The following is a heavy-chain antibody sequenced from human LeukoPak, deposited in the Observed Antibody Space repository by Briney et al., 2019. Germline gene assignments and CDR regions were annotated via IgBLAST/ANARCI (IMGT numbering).Heavy chain of an antibody. V-gene: IGHV3-48*03. J-gene: IGHJ3*02. Sequence: GGSLRLSCAASGFTFSNYEMNWVRQAPGKGLEWGSYIISSGSTLYYANSVKGRFTISRDNAKNPLYLQMNSLRAEDTAVYYCARDGSGYGHDAFDIWGQGTMVTDSS. CDR3: ARDGSGYGHDAFDI. CDR1: GFTFSNYE. D-gene: IGHD5-12*01. CDR2: IISSGSTL.